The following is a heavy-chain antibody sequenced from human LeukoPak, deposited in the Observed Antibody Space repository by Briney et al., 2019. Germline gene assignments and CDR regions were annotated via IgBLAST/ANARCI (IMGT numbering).Heavy chain of an antibody. CDR3: ARDEHMNAFDI. V-gene: IGHV4-59*01. D-gene: IGHD2-21*01. J-gene: IGHJ3*02. Sequence: SETLSLTCSVSGGSISSYYWSWLRQPPGKGLEWIGYIYYSGSTNYNPSLKSRVTISVDTSKNQFSLKLSSVTAADTAVYYCARDEHMNAFDIWGQGTMVTVSS. CDR2: IYYSGST. CDR1: GGSISSYY.